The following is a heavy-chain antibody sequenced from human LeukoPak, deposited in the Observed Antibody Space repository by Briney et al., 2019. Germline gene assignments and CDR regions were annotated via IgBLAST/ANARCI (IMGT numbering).Heavy chain of an antibody. D-gene: IGHD3-22*01. CDR3: STYYYDSDGYYRFDY. CDR1: GFTFSNAW. J-gene: IGHJ4*02. Sequence: GGSLRLSSAASGFTFSNAWMSWVRPAPGKGLEWVGRIKTTTDGGTAAYAAPVKGRFTISRDESKNTLDQKTNSLKTENMAVYYCSTYYYDSDGYYRFDYWGQGTLVTVSS. V-gene: IGHV3-15*01. CDR2: IKTTTDGGTA.